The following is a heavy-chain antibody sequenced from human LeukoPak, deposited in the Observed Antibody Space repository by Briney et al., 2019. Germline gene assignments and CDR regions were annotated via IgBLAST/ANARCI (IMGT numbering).Heavy chain of an antibody. V-gene: IGHV3-23*01. Sequence: GGSLRLSCAASGFIFSNYGMTWVRQAPGKGLEWVSLINGGGDRTYYADSVKGRFTISRDNSKSTLYLQMNSLRAEDTAVYSCAKALSGASNFEEWGQGTLVTVSS. CDR2: INGGGDRT. J-gene: IGHJ4*02. CDR3: AKALSGASNFEE. CDR1: GFIFSNYG. D-gene: IGHD1-26*01.